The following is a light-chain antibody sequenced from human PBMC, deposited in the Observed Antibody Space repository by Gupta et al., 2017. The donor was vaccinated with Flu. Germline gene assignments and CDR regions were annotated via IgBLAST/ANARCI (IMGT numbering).Light chain of an antibody. CDR2: GAS. J-gene: IGKJ3*01. CDR3: QQYGSSLT. Sequence: EIVLTQSPGTLSLSPGERATLSCRASQSVSSSYLAWYQQKPGQAPRLLIYGASSRATGIPDRFSGSGYGKDFTLTSSRREHEDFAVYYGQQYGSSLTFGHGTKVDIK. CDR1: QSVSSSY. V-gene: IGKV3-20*01.